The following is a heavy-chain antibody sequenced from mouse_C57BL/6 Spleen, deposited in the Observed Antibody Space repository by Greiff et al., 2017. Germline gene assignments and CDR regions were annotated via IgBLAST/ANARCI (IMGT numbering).Heavy chain of an antibody. V-gene: IGHV1-52*01. CDR2: IDPSDSET. CDR1: GYTFTSYW. J-gene: IGHJ2*01. CDR3: ARSPYYSNCVCGFDY. Sequence: QVQLQQPGAELVRPGSSVKLSCKASGYTFTSYWMHWVKQRPIQGLEWIGNIDPSDSETHYNQKFKDKATLTVDKSSSTAYMQLSSLTSEDAAVDYCARSPYYSNCVCGFDYWGQGTTLTVSS. D-gene: IGHD2-5*01.